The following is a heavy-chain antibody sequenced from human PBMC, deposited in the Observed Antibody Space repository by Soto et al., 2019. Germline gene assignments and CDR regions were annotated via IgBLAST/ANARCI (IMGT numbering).Heavy chain of an antibody. V-gene: IGHV4-31*03. CDR1: GGSVNSGGYH. CDR2: IYYSGST. J-gene: IGHJ6*02. D-gene: IGHD1-1*01. Sequence: QVQLQESGPGQVKPSQTLSLTCTVSGGSVNSGGYHWSWIRQHPGKGLEWIGDIYYSGSTYYNPSLKSRFTISIDTSTNHFSLHLSALTAADTAVYYCARAPIPNWNYYGMDVWGQGTTVTVSS. CDR3: ARAPIPNWNYYGMDV.